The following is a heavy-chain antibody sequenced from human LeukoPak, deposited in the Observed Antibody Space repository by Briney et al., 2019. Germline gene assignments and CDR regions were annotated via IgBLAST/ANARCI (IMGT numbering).Heavy chain of an antibody. D-gene: IGHD3-22*01. V-gene: IGHV3-66*02. CDR2: IYSGGST. Sequence: GGSQRLSCAASGFTVSSNYMSWVRQAPGKGLEWVSVIYSGGSTYYADSVKGRFTISRDNSKNTLYLQMNSLRAEDTAVYYCARETYYDSAGHYYYMDVWGKGTTVTVSS. J-gene: IGHJ6*03. CDR1: GFTVSSNY. CDR3: ARETYYDSAGHYYYMDV.